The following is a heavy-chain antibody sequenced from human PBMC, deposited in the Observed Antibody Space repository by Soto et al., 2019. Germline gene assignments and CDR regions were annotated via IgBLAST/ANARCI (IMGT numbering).Heavy chain of an antibody. D-gene: IGHD6-13*01. CDR2: ISGGST. CDR3: AKESGLAAAGTRRFDP. J-gene: IGHJ5*02. Sequence: PGGSLRLSCAASGFTFSSYSMNWVRQAPGKGLEWVSSISGGSTYYADSVKGRFTISRDNSKNTLYLQMNSLRAEDTAVYYCAKESGLAAAGTRRFDPWGQGTLVTVSS. V-gene: IGHV3-23*01. CDR1: GFTFSSYS.